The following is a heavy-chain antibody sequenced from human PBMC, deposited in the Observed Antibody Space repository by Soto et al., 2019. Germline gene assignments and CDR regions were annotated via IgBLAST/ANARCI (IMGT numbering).Heavy chain of an antibody. V-gene: IGHV3-30-3*01. CDR1: GFTFSSYA. J-gene: IGHJ6*02. Sequence: GGSLRLSCAASGFTFSSYAMHWVRQAPGKGLEWVAVISYDGSNKYYADSVKGRFTISRDNSKNTLYLQMNSLRAEDTAVYYCARDADMTPYSSSWQGYGMDVWGQGTTVTVSS. CDR2: ISYDGSNK. D-gene: IGHD6-13*01. CDR3: ARDADMTPYSSSWQGYGMDV.